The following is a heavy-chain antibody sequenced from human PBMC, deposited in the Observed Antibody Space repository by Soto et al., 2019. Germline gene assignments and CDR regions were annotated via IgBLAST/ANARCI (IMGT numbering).Heavy chain of an antibody. Sequence: LRLSCAASGFIFSTSDMHWVRQVKGKGLEWVSAIGTSGDTYYPASVRGRFTISRENAKSSLFLQMNSLTAGDTAVYFCAREGLSSAWNNWYLDLWGRGTPVTVSS. V-gene: IGHV3-13*01. CDR2: IGTSGDT. J-gene: IGHJ2*01. D-gene: IGHD6-19*01. CDR3: AREGLSSAWNNWYLDL. CDR1: GFIFSTSD.